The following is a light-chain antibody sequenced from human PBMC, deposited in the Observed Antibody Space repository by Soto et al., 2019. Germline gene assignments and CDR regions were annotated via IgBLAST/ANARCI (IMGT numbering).Light chain of an antibody. CDR2: EVI. CDR1: SSDVGAYNY. J-gene: IGLJ2*01. V-gene: IGLV2-14*01. CDR3: CSYAGSSTVV. Sequence: QSVLTQPASVSGSPGQSITISCNGTSSDVGAYNYVSWYQQYPGKAPKLKIYEVIHRPSGVSNRFSGSRSGNTAFLTISGLQAEDEADYYCCSYAGSSTVVFGGGTKLTVL.